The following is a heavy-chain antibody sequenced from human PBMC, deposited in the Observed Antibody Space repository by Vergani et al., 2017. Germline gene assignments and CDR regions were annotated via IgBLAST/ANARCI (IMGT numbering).Heavy chain of an antibody. CDR2: IDDKGKS. Sequence: QVQLQQWGAGLLKTSETMSLTCAVSGAAFNSYYWTWIRQSPGRGLEWIGEIDDKGKSICNPTLKSRVTMSVDNSKRQFSLNVTSVTAADSAMYYCVRRDFWVGPRTFDFWGAGTPVTVSS. CDR1: GAAFNSYY. J-gene: IGHJ3*01. D-gene: IGHD3-3*01. V-gene: IGHV4-34*01. CDR3: VRRDFWVGPRTFDF.